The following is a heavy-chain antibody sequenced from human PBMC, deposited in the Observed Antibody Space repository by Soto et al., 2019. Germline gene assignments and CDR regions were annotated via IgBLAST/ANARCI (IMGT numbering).Heavy chain of an antibody. V-gene: IGHV4-31*03. CDR2: IYYSGST. D-gene: IGHD1-7*01. CDR3: ARSPRITGTSNWFDP. Sequence: QVQLQESGPGLVKPSQTLSLTCTVSGGSISSGGYYWSWIRQHPGKGLEWIGYIYYSGSTYYNPSLKSRVTISVDTSKNQFSLKLSSVTAADTAVYYCARSPRITGTSNWFDPWGQGTLVTVSS. J-gene: IGHJ5*02. CDR1: GGSISSGGYY.